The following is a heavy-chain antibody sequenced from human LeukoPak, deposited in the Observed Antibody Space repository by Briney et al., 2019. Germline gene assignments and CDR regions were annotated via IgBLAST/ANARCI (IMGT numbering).Heavy chain of an antibody. CDR2: IYHSGST. CDR3: ARGEWLVLGVFDY. J-gene: IGHJ4*02. Sequence: SETLSLTCAVSGGSISSGGYSWSWIRQPPVKGLEWIGYIYHSGSTYYNPSLKSRVTISVDRSKNQFSLKLSSVTAADTAVYYCARGEWLVLGVFDYWGQGTLVTVSS. CDR1: GGSISSGGYS. D-gene: IGHD6-19*01. V-gene: IGHV4-30-2*01.